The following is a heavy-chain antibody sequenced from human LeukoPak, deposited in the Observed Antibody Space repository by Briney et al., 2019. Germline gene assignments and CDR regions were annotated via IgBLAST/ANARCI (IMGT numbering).Heavy chain of an antibody. CDR2: INPNSGVT. CDR3: ARDLQGNVAVPAAILGD. J-gene: IGHJ4*02. D-gene: IGHD2-2*01. Sequence: ASVKVSCKASGYIFTDYHIHWVRQAPGQGLEWVGWINPNSGVTNYAQKFQGRVIMTRDTSISTACMELSRLTSDDTAVYYCARDLQGNVAVPAAILGDWGQGGLVTVSS. V-gene: IGHV1-2*02. CDR1: GYIFTDYH.